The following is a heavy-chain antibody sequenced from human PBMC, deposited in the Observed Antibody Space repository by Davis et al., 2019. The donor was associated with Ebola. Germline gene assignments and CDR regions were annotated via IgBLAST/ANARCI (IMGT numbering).Heavy chain of an antibody. CDR1: GVTFRNYV. V-gene: IGHV3-23*01. Sequence: GGSLRLSCAVSGVTFRNYVMSWVRQAPGKGLEWVSSISSSGGNSFYMDSVKGRFTISRDNSKNTLYLQMNSLRAEDTAVYYCAREDPYYDFWSGSYFDYWGQGTLVTVSS. D-gene: IGHD3-3*01. CDR3: AREDPYYDFWSGSYFDY. J-gene: IGHJ4*02. CDR2: ISSSGGNS.